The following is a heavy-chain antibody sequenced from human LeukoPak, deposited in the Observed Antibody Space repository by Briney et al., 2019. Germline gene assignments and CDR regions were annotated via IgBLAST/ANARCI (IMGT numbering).Heavy chain of an antibody. Sequence: KPSETLSLTCTVSGGSIISRSYYWGWIRQPPGKGLEWIGSIYYSGSTYYNPSLKSRVTISVDTSKNQFSLKLSSVTAADTAVYYCASQGSITMIRGVQNWFDPWGQGTLVTVSS. CDR3: ASQGSITMIRGVQNWFDP. CDR2: IYYSGST. V-gene: IGHV4-39*07. J-gene: IGHJ5*02. D-gene: IGHD3-10*01. CDR1: GGSIISRSYY.